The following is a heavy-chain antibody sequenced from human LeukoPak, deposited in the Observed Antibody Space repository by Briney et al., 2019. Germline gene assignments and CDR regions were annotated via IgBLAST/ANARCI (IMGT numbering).Heavy chain of an antibody. CDR2: ISGSGGST. Sequence: GGSLRLSCAASGFTFSSYSMNWVRQAPGKGLEWVSAISGSGGSTYYADSVKGRFTISRDNSKNTLYLQMNSLRAEDTAVYYCAKLAVAGPERHWGQGTLVTVSS. CDR1: GFTFSSYS. D-gene: IGHD6-19*01. V-gene: IGHV3-23*01. CDR3: AKLAVAGPERH. J-gene: IGHJ4*02.